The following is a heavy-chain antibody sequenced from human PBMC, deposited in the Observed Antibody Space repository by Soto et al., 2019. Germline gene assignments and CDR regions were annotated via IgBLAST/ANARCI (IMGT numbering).Heavy chain of an antibody. CDR1: GGSISSYY. V-gene: IGHV4-59*12. J-gene: IGHJ4*02. D-gene: IGHD1-1*01. CDR2: IYYIGST. Sequence: SETLSLTCTVSGGSISSYYWSWIRQPPGKGLEWIGYIYYIGSTYYNPSLKSRVTISLDTSKNQFSLKLSSVTAADTVVYYCGRDRRFGNGYNLGFDYWGQGTLVTVSS. CDR3: GRDRRFGNGYNLGFDY.